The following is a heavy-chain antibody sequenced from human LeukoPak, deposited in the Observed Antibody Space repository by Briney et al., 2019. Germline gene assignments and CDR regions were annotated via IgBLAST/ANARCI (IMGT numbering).Heavy chain of an antibody. CDR2: ISYDGTNK. Sequence: QAGGSLRLSCAASGFTFNNYSIHWVRQAPGKGLEWVAVISYDGTNKYYADSVKGRFTISRDNSKNTLYLQMNSLRAEDTAVYYCARDQSYYYGSGHNWFDPWGQGTLVTVSS. CDR3: ARDQSYYYGSGHNWFDP. CDR1: GFTFNNYS. V-gene: IGHV3-30*04. J-gene: IGHJ5*02. D-gene: IGHD3-10*01.